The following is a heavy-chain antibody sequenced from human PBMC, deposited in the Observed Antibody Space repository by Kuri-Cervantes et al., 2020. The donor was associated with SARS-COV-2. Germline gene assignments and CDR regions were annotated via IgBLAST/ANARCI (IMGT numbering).Heavy chain of an antibody. CDR1: GFTFSSYS. Sequence: GGSLRLSCAASGFTFSSYSMNWVRQAPGKGLEWVSSISSSSSYIYYADSVKGRFTISRDNAKNSLYLQMNSLRAEDTAVYYCASSGSPYYYYGMDVWGQGTTVTVSS. J-gene: IGHJ6*02. D-gene: IGHD1-26*01. V-gene: IGHV3-21*01. CDR2: ISSSSSYI. CDR3: ASSGSPYYYYGMDV.